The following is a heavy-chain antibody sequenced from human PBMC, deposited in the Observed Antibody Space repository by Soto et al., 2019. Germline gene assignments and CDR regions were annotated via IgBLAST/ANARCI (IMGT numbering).Heavy chain of an antibody. Sequence: GGSLRLSCSASGFTFGNYAMTWVRQPPGKGLEWLSSISGSGATTFSADSVQGRFSVSRDNSKNTLYLQMNSLRDDDTAIYYCAKDTTSWPTGLGWGQGTLVTVSS. CDR3: AKDTTSWPTGLG. CDR1: GFTFGNYA. V-gene: IGHV3-23*01. D-gene: IGHD2-2*01. CDR2: ISGSGATT. J-gene: IGHJ4*02.